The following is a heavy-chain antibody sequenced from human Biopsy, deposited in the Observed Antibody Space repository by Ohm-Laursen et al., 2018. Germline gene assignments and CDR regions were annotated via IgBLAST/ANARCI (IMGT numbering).Heavy chain of an antibody. Sequence: GSLRLSCAASGFTFSSYAMSWVRQTPGKSLECISTISGSGASSHYADSVKGRFTISRDNAKNTLYLQMNSLRAEDTAVYYCARHIGSSWEWAFDIWGRGAMVTVSS. V-gene: IGHV3-23*01. CDR3: ARHIGSSWEWAFDI. CDR2: ISGSGASS. D-gene: IGHD6-13*01. J-gene: IGHJ3*02. CDR1: GFTFSSYA.